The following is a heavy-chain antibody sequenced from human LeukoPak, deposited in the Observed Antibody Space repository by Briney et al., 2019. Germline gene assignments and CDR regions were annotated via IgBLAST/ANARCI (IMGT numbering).Heavy chain of an antibody. CDR1: GFTFNTHA. V-gene: IGHV3-23*01. Sequence: GGSPRLSCAASGFTFNTHAMSWVRQAPGKGLEWVSGINGNGASTYYSDSVKGRFTISRDNSKNTLYLQMRSLRAEDTAVYYCARDQGYSYYYLDYWGQGTLVTVSS. D-gene: IGHD5-18*01. CDR2: INGNGAST. J-gene: IGHJ4*02. CDR3: ARDQGYSYYYLDY.